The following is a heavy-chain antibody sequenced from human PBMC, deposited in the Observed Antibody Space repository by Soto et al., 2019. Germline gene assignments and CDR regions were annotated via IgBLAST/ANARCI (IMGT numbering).Heavy chain of an antibody. CDR3: ARSLRYYDFWSGPYYYYGMDV. D-gene: IGHD3-3*01. V-gene: IGHV1-69*13. J-gene: IGHJ6*02. Sequence: SVKVSCKASGGTFSSYAISWVRQAPGQGLEWMGGIIPIFGTANYAQKFQGRVTITADESTSTAYMELSSLRSEDTAVYYCARSLRYYDFWSGPYYYYGMDVWGQGTTVTVSS. CDR2: IIPIFGTA. CDR1: GGTFSSYA.